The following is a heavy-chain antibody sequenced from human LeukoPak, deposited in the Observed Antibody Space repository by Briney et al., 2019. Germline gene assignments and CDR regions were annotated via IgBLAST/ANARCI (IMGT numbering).Heavy chain of an antibody. CDR3: AREGRGGYYGSGSYPD. Sequence: SETLSLTCAVYGGSFSGYYWSWLRQPPGKGLEWMGEINHSGSTNYNPSLKSRVTISVDTSKNQFSLKLSSVTAADTAVYYCAREGRGGYYGSGSYPDWGQGTLVTVSS. D-gene: IGHD3-10*01. CDR2: INHSGST. V-gene: IGHV4-34*01. J-gene: IGHJ4*02. CDR1: GGSFSGYY.